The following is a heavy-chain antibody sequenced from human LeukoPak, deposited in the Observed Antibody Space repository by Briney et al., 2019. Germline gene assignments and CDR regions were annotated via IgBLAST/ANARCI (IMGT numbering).Heavy chain of an antibody. CDR3: ARGTDYYDSSATSDY. J-gene: IGHJ4*02. V-gene: IGHV4-38-2*02. Sequence: SETLSLTCTVSGYSISSDYYWGWIRQPPGEGLGLSGSYYHGGSTYYNPSLKSRVTISVETSKNHFSLKLSSVTAAATAVYCCARGTDYYDSSATSDYWGQGTLVTVSS. CDR1: GYSISSDYY. CDR2: YYHGGST. D-gene: IGHD3-22*01.